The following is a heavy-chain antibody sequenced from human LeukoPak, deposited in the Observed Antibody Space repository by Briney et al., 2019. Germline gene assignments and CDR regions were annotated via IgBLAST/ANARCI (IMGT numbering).Heavy chain of an antibody. CDR3: ARDYDTTGRAFDI. Sequence: GGSLRLSCAASGFTFSTYSMNWVRQAPGKGLEWVSYISSRSGTIHYADSVKGRFTISRDNAKNSMYLQMNSLRDEDTAVYYRARDYDTTGRAFDIWGQGTMVTVSS. CDR1: GFTFSTYS. V-gene: IGHV3-48*02. CDR2: ISSRSGTI. D-gene: IGHD3-22*01. J-gene: IGHJ3*02.